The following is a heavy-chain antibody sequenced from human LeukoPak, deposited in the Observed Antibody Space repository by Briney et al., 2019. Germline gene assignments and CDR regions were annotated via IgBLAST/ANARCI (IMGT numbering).Heavy chain of an antibody. J-gene: IGHJ3*02. Sequence: ASVKVSCKASGYTFTGYYMHWVRQAPGQGLEWMGWINPKSGGTNYAQKFQGRVTMTRDTSISTAYMELSRLRSDDTAVYYCAGGRVYCTNGVCYIGAFDIWGQGTMVTVSS. V-gene: IGHV1-2*02. CDR2: INPKSGGT. CDR3: AGGRVYCTNGVCYIGAFDI. CDR1: GYTFTGYY. D-gene: IGHD2-8*01.